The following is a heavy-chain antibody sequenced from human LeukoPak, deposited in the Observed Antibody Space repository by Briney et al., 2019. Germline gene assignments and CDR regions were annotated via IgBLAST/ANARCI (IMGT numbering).Heavy chain of an antibody. CDR3: ARGYYFDY. Sequence: PSETLSLTCAVYGGSFSGNSWSWIRQPPGKGVEWIGEINHSGSTYYNPSLKSRVTISVDTSKNQFSLKLSSVTAADTAVYYCARGYYFDYWGQGTLVTVSS. CDR2: INHSGST. CDR1: GGSFSGNS. J-gene: IGHJ4*02. V-gene: IGHV4-34*01.